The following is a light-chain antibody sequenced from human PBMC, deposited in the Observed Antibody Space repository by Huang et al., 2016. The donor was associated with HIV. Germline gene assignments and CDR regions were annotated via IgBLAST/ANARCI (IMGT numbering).Light chain of an antibody. Sequence: DIVMTQSPDYLPVSLGARATINCKSSRSVLFHSNSQNYVAWYQQRAGQPPRLLIYWASTRASGVTDRFIGSGSGTDFTLTISSLQAEDVAIYYCQQYLLSPRTFGPGTKVDIK. CDR1: RSVLFHSNSQNY. CDR3: QQYLLSPRT. CDR2: WAS. V-gene: IGKV4-1*01. J-gene: IGKJ3*01.